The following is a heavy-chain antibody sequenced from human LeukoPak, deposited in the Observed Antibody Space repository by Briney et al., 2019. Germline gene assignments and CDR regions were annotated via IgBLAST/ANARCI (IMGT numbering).Heavy chain of an antibody. V-gene: IGHV3-64D*06. CDR3: AKDVGYGTAEYFQH. CDR1: GFTFSSYA. D-gene: IGHD5-18*01. Sequence: QPGGSLRLSCSASGFTFSSYAMHWVRQAPGKGLEYVSAISSNGGSTYYADSVKGRFTISRDNSKNTLYLQMSSLRAEDTAVYYCAKDVGYGTAEYFQHWGQGTLVTVSS. CDR2: ISSNGGST. J-gene: IGHJ1*01.